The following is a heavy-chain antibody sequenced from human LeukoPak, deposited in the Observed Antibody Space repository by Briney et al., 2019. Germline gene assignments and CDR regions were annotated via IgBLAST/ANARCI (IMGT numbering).Heavy chain of an antibody. Sequence: GASVKVSCKVSGYTLTELSMHWVRQAPGKGLEWMGGFDPEDGETTYAQKFQGRVTMTEDTSTDTAYMELSSLRSEDTAVYYCATVSSTHVGGYSYGYPTWGQGTLVTVSS. D-gene: IGHD5-18*01. CDR2: FDPEDGET. CDR3: ATVSSTHVGGYSYGYPT. J-gene: IGHJ5*02. CDR1: GYTLTELS. V-gene: IGHV1-24*01.